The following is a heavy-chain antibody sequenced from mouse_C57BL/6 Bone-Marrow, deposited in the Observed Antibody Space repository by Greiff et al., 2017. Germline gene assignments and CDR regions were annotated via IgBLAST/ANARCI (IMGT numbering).Heavy chain of an antibody. CDR3: ARSFYYYGSSCAMDY. V-gene: IGHV1-69*01. D-gene: IGHD1-1*01. Sequence: QVQLKESGAELVMPGASVKLSCKASGYTFTSYWMHWVKQRPGQGLEWIGEIDPSDSYTNYNQKFKGKSTLTVDKSSSTAYMQLSSLTSEDSAVYYCARSFYYYGSSCAMDYWGQGTSVTVSS. J-gene: IGHJ4*01. CDR2: IDPSDSYT. CDR1: GYTFTSYW.